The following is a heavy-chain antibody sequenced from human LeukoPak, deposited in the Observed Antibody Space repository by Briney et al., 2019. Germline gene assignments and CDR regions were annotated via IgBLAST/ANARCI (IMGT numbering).Heavy chain of an antibody. CDR2: ISYDGSNK. J-gene: IGHJ4*02. V-gene: IGHV3-30-3*01. Sequence: GGSLRLSCAASGFTFSSYAMHWVRQAPGKGLEWVAVISYDGSNKYYADSVKGRFTLSRDNSKNTLYLQMNSLRAEDTAVYYCARGQWLLLDYFDYWGQGTLVTVSS. D-gene: IGHD3-22*01. CDR1: GFTFSSYA. CDR3: ARGQWLLLDYFDY.